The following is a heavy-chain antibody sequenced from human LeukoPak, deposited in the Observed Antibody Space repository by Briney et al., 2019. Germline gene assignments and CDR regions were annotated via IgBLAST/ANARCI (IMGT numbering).Heavy chain of an antibody. Sequence: SETLSLTCAVSGGSITPYYWSWVRQPPGKGLEWIGYIHYSGSTKYNPSLQSRVTISVDTSNNQFSLKLSSATAADTAVYYCARYYYASGTKAFDIWGQGTMVIVSS. CDR1: GGSITPYY. V-gene: IGHV4-59*01. D-gene: IGHD3-10*01. CDR2: IHYSGST. CDR3: ARYYYASGTKAFDI. J-gene: IGHJ3*02.